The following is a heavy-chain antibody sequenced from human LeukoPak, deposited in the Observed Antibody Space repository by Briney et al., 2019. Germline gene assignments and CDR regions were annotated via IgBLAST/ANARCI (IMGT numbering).Heavy chain of an antibody. CDR3: ATSGSYYRFEY. J-gene: IGHJ4*02. V-gene: IGHV3-33*01. D-gene: IGHD1-26*01. CDR1: GFTSSSYG. CDR2: IWYDGSNK. Sequence: GRSLRLSCAASGFTSSSYGIHWVRQAPGKGLEWVAVIWYDGSNKYYADSVKGRFTISRDNSENTLYLQMNSLRAEDTAVYYCATSGSYYRFEYWGQGTLVTVSS.